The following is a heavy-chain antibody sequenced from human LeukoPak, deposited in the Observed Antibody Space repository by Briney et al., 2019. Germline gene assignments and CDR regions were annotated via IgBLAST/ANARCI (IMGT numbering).Heavy chain of an antibody. CDR3: ARTWELRPYFDY. Sequence: PSETLSLTCTVSGGSISTSNYYWGWIRQPPGKGLEWIGYIYYSGSTNYNPSLKSRVTISVDTSKNQFSLKLSSVTAADTAVYYCARTWELRPYFDYWGQGTLVTVSS. CDR2: IYYSGST. CDR1: GGSISTSNYY. J-gene: IGHJ4*02. V-gene: IGHV4-61*05. D-gene: IGHD1-26*01.